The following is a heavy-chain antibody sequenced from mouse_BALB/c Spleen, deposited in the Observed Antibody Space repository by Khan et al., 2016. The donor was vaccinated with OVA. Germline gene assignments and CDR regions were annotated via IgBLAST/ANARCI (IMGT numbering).Heavy chain of an antibody. J-gene: IGHJ2*01. Sequence: EVQLQESGPGLVKPSQSLSLTCTVTGYSITSDYAWNWIRQFPGNKLEWMGYISYSGDTAYNPSLKSRISITRDTSKNQFFLQLNSVTTEDPATYYCASIVLSSYGSSFGGYYFDYGGQGTALTVSS. D-gene: IGHD1-1*01. CDR1: GYSITSDYA. CDR3: ASIVLSSYGSSFGGYYFDY. CDR2: ISYSGDT. V-gene: IGHV3-2*02.